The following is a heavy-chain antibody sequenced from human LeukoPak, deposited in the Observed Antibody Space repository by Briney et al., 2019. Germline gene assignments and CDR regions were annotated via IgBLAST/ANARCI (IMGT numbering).Heavy chain of an antibody. V-gene: IGHV4-38-2*01. D-gene: IGHD6-19*01. Sequence: NSSETLSLXCAVSGYSISSGYYWGWIRQPPGKGLEWIGSIYHSGSTYYNPSLKSRVTISVDTSKNQFSLKLSSVTAADTAVYYCARPSIAVAGSFPGFYFDYWGQRTLVTVSS. J-gene: IGHJ4*02. CDR3: ARPSIAVAGSFPGFYFDY. CDR2: IYHSGST. CDR1: GYSISSGYY.